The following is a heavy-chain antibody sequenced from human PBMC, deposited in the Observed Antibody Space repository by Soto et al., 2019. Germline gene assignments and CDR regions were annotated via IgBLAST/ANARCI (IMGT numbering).Heavy chain of an antibody. D-gene: IGHD3-10*01. J-gene: IGHJ4*02. V-gene: IGHV3-30-3*01. Sequence: QVQLVESGGGVVQPGRSLRLSCAASGFAFSSYAMHWVRQAPGKGLAWVAVISYDGSNKYYADSVKGRFTISRDKSKNTLYLQMNSLRAEDTAVYYCARDLSGSGDWGQGTLVTVSS. CDR2: ISYDGSNK. CDR1: GFAFSSYA. CDR3: ARDLSGSGD.